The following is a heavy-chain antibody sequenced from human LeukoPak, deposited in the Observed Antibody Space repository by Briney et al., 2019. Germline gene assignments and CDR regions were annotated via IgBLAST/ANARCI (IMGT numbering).Heavy chain of an antibody. V-gene: IGHV4-34*01. J-gene: IGHJ1*01. CDR2: INHSGST. D-gene: IGHD1-14*01. Sequence: SETLSLTCAVYGGSFSGYYWSWIRQPPGKGLEWIGEINHSGSTNYNPSLKSRVTISVDTSKNQFSLKLSSLTAADTAVYYCARVGRKFRTHDEYFQHWGQGTLVTVSS. CDR3: ARVGRKFRTHDEYFQH. CDR1: GGSFSGYY.